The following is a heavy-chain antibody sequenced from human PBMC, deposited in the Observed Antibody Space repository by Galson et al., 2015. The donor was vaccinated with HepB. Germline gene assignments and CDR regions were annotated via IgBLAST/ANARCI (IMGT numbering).Heavy chain of an antibody. J-gene: IGHJ5*02. CDR3: ARDPEGHSYGSGWFDP. CDR2: ISSSSSYI. Sequence: SLRLSCAASGFTFSRYSMHWVRQAPGKGLEWVSSISSSSSYIYYADSVKGRFTISRDNAKNSLYPQMNSLRAEDTAVYYCARDPEGHSYGSGWFDPWGQGTLVTVSS. V-gene: IGHV3-21*01. D-gene: IGHD5-18*01. CDR1: GFTFSRYS.